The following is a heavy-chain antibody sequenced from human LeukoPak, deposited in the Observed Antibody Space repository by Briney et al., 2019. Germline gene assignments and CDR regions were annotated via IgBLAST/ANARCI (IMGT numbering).Heavy chain of an antibody. CDR1: GFTFSSYS. D-gene: IGHD5-18*01. CDR3: ARDSGGYSYGYIGY. CDR2: ISSSSSYI. Sequence: PGGSLGLSCAASGFTFSSYSMNWVRQAPGKGLEWVSSISSSSSYIYYADSVKGRFTISRDNAKNSLYLQMNSLRAEDTAVYYCARDSGGYSYGYIGYWGQGTLVTVSP. J-gene: IGHJ4*02. V-gene: IGHV3-21*01.